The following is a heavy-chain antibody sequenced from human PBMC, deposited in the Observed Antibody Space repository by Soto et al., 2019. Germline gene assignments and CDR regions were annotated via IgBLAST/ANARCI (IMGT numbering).Heavy chain of an antibody. Sequence: PXESLTISCKGSGYSFTSYWISLVRQMPGKGLEWMGRIDPSDSYTNYSPSFQGHVTISADKSISTAYLQWSSLKASDTAMYYCATTQKRVVPAAAYYYYGMDVWGQGTTVTVSS. D-gene: IGHD2-2*01. CDR2: IDPSDSYT. CDR3: ATTQKRVVPAAAYYYYGMDV. V-gene: IGHV5-10-1*01. J-gene: IGHJ6*02. CDR1: GYSFTSYW.